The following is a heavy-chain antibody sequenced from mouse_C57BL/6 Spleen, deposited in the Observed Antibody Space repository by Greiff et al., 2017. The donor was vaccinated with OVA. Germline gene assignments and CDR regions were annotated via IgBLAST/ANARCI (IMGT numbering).Heavy chain of an antibody. J-gene: IGHJ2*01. Sequence: QVQLQQSGAELVRPGTSVKVSCKASGYAFTNYLIEWVKQRPGQGLEWIGVINPGSGGTNYNEKFKGKATLTADKSSNTAYMQLSSLTSEDSAVYFCARNGYYPFDYWGQGTTLTVSS. CDR2: INPGSGGT. D-gene: IGHD2-3*01. CDR1: GYAFTNYL. V-gene: IGHV1-54*01. CDR3: ARNGYYPFDY.